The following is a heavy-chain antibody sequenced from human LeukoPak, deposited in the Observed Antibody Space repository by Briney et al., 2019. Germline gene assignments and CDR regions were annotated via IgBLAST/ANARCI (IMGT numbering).Heavy chain of an antibody. V-gene: IGHV3-48*04. CDR1: GFTFSTYN. J-gene: IGHJ5*02. CDR3: ASRAIDWYRDANWFDP. CDR2: ISTGTITI. Sequence: TGGSLRLSCAASGFTFSTYNMNWVRQAPGKGLEWISYISTGTITIYYADSVKGRFTISRDNAKNSLYLQINSLRAEDTAVYYCASRAIDWYRDANWFDPWGQGTLVTVS. D-gene: IGHD3-9*01.